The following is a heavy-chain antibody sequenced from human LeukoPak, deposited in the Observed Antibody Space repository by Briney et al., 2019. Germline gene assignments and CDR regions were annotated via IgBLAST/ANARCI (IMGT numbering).Heavy chain of an antibody. V-gene: IGHV1-18*01. D-gene: IGHD3-16*02. J-gene: IGHJ4*02. CDR3: ARSYDYVWGSYRYPFGDY. CDR1: GYTFTSYG. CDR2: ISAYNGNT. Sequence: ASVKVSCKASGYTFTSYGISWVRQAPGQGLEWMGWISAYNGNTNYSQKLQGRVTMTTDTSTSTAYMELRSLRSDDTAVYCCARSYDYVWGSYRYPFGDYWGQGTLVTVSS.